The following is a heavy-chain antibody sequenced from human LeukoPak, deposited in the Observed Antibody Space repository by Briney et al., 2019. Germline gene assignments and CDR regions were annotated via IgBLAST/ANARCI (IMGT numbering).Heavy chain of an antibody. CDR2: INPSGGST. CDR1: GYTLTELS. J-gene: IGHJ5*02. V-gene: IGHV1-46*01. Sequence: ASVKVSCKVSGYTLTELSMHWVRQAPGQGLEWMGIINPSGGSTSYAQKFQGRVTMTRDMSTSTVYMELSSLRSEDTAVYYCARDSPHYDILTGYYISLSNLFDPWGQGTLVTVSS. D-gene: IGHD3-9*01. CDR3: ARDSPHYDILTGYYISLSNLFDP.